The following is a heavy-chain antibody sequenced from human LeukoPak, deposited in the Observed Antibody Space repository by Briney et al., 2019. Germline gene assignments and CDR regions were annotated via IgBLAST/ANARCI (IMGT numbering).Heavy chain of an antibody. CDR1: GFTFSDYY. CDR2: ISSSGSTI. Sequence: GGSLRLSCAASGFTFSDYYMSWIRQAPGKGLEWVSYISSSGSTIYYADSVKGRFTNSRDNAKNSLYLQMNSLRAEDTAVYYRARVRGSYYDGYFDYWGQGTLVTVSS. V-gene: IGHV3-11*04. D-gene: IGHD1-26*01. CDR3: ARVRGSYYDGYFDY. J-gene: IGHJ4*02.